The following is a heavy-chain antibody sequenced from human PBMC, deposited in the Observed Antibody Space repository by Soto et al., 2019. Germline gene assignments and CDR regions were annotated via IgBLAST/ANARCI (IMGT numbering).Heavy chain of an antibody. D-gene: IGHD2-15*01. J-gene: IGHJ4*02. V-gene: IGHV4-59*08. Sequence: PSETLSLTCTVSGGSISSYYWSWIRQPPGKGLEWIGYIYYSGSTNYNPSLKSRVTISVDTSKNQFSLKLSSVTAADTAVYYCARRCGGTLDYWGQGTLVTVSS. CDR1: GGSISSYY. CDR2: IYYSGST. CDR3: ARRCGGTLDY.